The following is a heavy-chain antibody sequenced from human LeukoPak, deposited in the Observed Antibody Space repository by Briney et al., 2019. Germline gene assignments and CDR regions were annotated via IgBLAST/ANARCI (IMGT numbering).Heavy chain of an antibody. CDR2: ISSSGSTI. D-gene: IGHD6-13*01. V-gene: IGHV3-48*03. CDR3: ARESWYAQFDY. J-gene: IGHJ4*02. Sequence: GGSLRLSCAASGFTFSSYEMNWVRQAPGKGLEWVSYISSSGSTIYYADSVKGRSTISRDNAKNSLYLQMNSLRAEDTAVYYCARESWYAQFDYWGQGTLVTVSS. CDR1: GFTFSSYE.